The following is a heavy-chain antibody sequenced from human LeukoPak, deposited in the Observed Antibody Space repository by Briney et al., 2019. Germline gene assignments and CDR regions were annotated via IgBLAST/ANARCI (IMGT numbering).Heavy chain of an antibody. J-gene: IGHJ5*02. CDR3: ATLPAARS. V-gene: IGHV1-2*06. D-gene: IGHD2-15*01. Sequence: ASVKVSCRASGYTFTGYYMHWVRQAPGQGLEWMGRINPNSGGTNYAQKFQGRVTMTRDTSISTAYMEVRRLRSDDTAVYYCATLPAARSWGQGTLVTVSS. CDR1: GYTFTGYY. CDR2: INPNSGGT.